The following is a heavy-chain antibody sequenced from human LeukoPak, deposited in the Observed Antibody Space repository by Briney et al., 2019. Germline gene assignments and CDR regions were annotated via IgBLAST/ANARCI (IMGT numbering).Heavy chain of an antibody. V-gene: IGHV4-39*01. CDR2: IYYSGST. Sequence: SETLSLTCTVSGGSISSSGYYWGWIRQPPGKGLEWIGSIYYSGSTYYNPSLKSRVTISVDTFKNQFSLKLSSVTAADTAVYYCARPLSIAAAVPNWFDPWGQGTLVTVSS. CDR1: GGSISSSGYY. CDR3: ARPLSIAAAVPNWFDP. J-gene: IGHJ5*02. D-gene: IGHD6-13*01.